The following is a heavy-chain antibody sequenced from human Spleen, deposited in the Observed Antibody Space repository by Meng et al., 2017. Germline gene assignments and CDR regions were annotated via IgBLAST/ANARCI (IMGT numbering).Heavy chain of an antibody. CDR3: AANRDGFDP. Sequence: QVQLPGSGTGLVKPSPTLSLTRTVSGGSISSGGYYWSWIRQHPGKGLEWIGHMYYSGSTYYNPSLKSRVTISVDTSQNQFSLKLSSVTAADTAVYYCAANRDGFDPWGQGTLVTVSS. CDR1: GGSISSGGYY. CDR2: MYYSGST. V-gene: IGHV4-31*03. J-gene: IGHJ5*02.